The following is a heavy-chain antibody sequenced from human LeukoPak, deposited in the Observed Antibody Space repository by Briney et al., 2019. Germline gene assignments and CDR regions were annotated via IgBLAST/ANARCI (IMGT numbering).Heavy chain of an antibody. CDR2: ISWNSGSI. D-gene: IGHD6-13*01. J-gene: IGHJ3*02. V-gene: IGHV3-9*01. Sequence: GGSLRLSCAASGFTFSSYAMSWVRQAPGKGLEWVSGISWNSGSIGYADSVKGRFTISRDNAKNSLYLQMNSLRAEDTALYYCAKDFPPYSSSWYDAFDIWGQGTMVTVSS. CDR1: GFTFSSYA. CDR3: AKDFPPYSSSWYDAFDI.